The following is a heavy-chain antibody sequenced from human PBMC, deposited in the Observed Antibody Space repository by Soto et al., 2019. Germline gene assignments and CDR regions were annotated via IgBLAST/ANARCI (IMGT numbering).Heavy chain of an antibody. CDR3: ARRECTSASCYGGSAY. CDR2: ISSSSDYI. Sequence: GGSLRLSCAASGFTFSSYTMNWVRQAPGKGLEWVSSISSSSDYIYYADSVKGRFTVSRDNAKNSLYLQMNSLRAEDTAVYYCARRECTSASCYGGSAYWGQGNLVTVSS. CDR1: GFTFSSYT. J-gene: IGHJ4*02. D-gene: IGHD2-2*01. V-gene: IGHV3-21*01.